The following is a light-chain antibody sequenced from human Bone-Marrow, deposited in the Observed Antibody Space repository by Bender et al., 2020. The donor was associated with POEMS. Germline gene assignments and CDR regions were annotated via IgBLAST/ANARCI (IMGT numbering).Light chain of an antibody. CDR3: QAWDTYTEI. CDR1: DLGDKY. Sequence: SYEVTQPPSVSVSPGQTASITCSGDDLGDKYVAWYQQKPGQSPVLVIYQDTKRPSGIPERFSGSNSGNKATLTISGTQALDEADYYCQAWDTYTEIFGGGTKLTVL. J-gene: IGLJ2*01. V-gene: IGLV3-1*01. CDR2: QDT.